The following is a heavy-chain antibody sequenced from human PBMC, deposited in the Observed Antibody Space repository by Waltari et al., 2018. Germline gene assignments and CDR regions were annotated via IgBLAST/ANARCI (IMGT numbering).Heavy chain of an antibody. CDR3: ARDFDRAFDY. J-gene: IGHJ4*02. CDR2: INAVNGKT. D-gene: IGHD3-22*01. CDR1: GYTFPTST. V-gene: IGHV1-3*01. Sequence: QVQLVQSGAEVRKPGASVQVSCKASGYTFPTSTMQWVRQAPGQGLVLMGYINAVNGKTRYSPNFQDRGTFTIDTSAITAYMVLSSLKSEDTAGYYCARDFDRAFDYWGEGTLLTVSS.